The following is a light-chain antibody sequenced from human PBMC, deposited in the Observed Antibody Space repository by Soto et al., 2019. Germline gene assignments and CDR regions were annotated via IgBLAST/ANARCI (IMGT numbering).Light chain of an antibody. Sequence: DIRSTQSPSSLSASVGDRVTINCRASQSISSYLDWYQQKPGKAPKLLIYAASSLQSGVPSRFSGSGSGTDFTLTISSLQPEDFATYYCQQSYSTPITFGRGTRLEV. J-gene: IGKJ5*01. CDR2: AAS. CDR1: QSISSY. V-gene: IGKV1-39*01. CDR3: QQSYSTPIT.